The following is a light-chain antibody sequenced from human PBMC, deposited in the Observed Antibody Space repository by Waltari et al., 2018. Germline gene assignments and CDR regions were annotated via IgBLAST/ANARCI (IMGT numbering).Light chain of an antibody. J-gene: IGKJ3*01. Sequence: DIQMTQFPSSLSASAGDRVTITCRASQGINTYLNWYQQKPGKAPKRLIYAASNLESGAPSRCSGSGSGTDFTLTISSLQPEDIATYYCLQYNSNPFTFGPGTKLDIK. V-gene: IGKV1-17*01. CDR1: QGINTY. CDR2: AAS. CDR3: LQYNSNPFT.